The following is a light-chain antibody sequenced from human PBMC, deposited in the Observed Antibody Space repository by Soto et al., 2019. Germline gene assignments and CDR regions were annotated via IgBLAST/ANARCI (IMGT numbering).Light chain of an antibody. CDR2: AAS. Sequence: DIQMTQSPSSLSASVGDRVSFTCRASQGISKFLAWYQQKPGKVPTLLIYAASTLQSGVPSRFSGTGSGTQFPLTIRSPQPEEFATYFCPKDNSAPLTFGGGTKVEIK. J-gene: IGKJ4*01. CDR1: QGISKF. V-gene: IGKV1-27*01. CDR3: PKDNSAPLT.